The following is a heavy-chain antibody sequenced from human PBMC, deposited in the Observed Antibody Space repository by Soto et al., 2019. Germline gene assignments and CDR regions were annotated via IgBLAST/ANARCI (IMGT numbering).Heavy chain of an antibody. V-gene: IGHV3-23*01. J-gene: IGHJ4*02. CDR1: EFIFTNYD. D-gene: IGHD2-21*02. CDR3: ARTYIVVVTFDY. CDR2: ISGSGGST. Sequence: PGGSLRLSCAASEFIFTNYDINWVRQAPGKGLEWVSAISGSGGSTYYADSVKGRFTISRDNSKNTLYLQMNSLRAEDTAVYYCARTYIVVVTFDYWGQGTLVTVSS.